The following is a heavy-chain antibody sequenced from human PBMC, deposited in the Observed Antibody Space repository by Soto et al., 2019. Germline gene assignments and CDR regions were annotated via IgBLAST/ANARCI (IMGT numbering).Heavy chain of an antibody. V-gene: IGHV1-46*01. CDR2: INPSGGST. CDR1: GYTFTSYY. Sequence: ASVKVSCKASGYTFTSYYMHWVRQAPGQGLEWMGIINPSGGSTSYAQKFQGRVTMTRDTSTSTVYMELSSLRSEDTAVYYCARGLSSTCCYNCYYYYYGMDGWGPGTMVTVSS. D-gene: IGHD2-2*02. CDR3: ARGLSSTCCYNCYYYYYGMDG. J-gene: IGHJ6*02.